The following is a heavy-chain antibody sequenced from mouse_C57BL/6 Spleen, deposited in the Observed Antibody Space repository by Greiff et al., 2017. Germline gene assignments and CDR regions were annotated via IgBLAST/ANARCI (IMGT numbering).Heavy chain of an antibody. CDR1: GYSITSGYY. CDR2: ISYDGSN. D-gene: IGHD1-1*01. CDR3: ARADYYVSSYDWYFDV. J-gene: IGHJ1*03. V-gene: IGHV3-6*01. Sequence: VQLKESGPGLVKPSQSLSLTCSVTGYSITSGYYWNWIRQFPGNKLEWMGYISYDGSNNYNPSLKNRISITRYTSKNQFFLKLNSVTTEDTATYYCARADYYVSSYDWYFDVWGTGTTVTVSS.